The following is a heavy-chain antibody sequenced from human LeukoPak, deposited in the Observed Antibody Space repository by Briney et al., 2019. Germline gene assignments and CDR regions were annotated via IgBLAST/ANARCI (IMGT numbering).Heavy chain of an antibody. D-gene: IGHD5-12*01. CDR3: AREVDRLLDY. CDR2: IIPILGIA. V-gene: IGHV1-69*04. J-gene: IGHJ4*02. Sequence: SVKVSCKASGGTFSSYAISWVRQAPGQGLEWMGRIIPILGIANYAQKFQGRVTITAGKSTSTAYMELSSLRSEDTAGYYCAREVDRLLDYWGQGTLVTVSS. CDR1: GGTFSSYA.